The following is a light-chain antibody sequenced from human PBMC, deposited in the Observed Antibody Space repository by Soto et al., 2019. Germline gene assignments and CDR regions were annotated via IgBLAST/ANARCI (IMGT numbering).Light chain of an antibody. CDR1: ESVSRN. CDR3: QQYNSWPPIT. Sequence: EVVMTQSPATLSLSPGERATLSCRASESVSRNLAWYQQKPGQAPRLLISDASTRATGIPDRFSGGGSGTEFTLTISRLQSEDFVVYYCQQYNSWPPITFGQGTRLEI. J-gene: IGKJ5*01. V-gene: IGKV3-15*01. CDR2: DAS.